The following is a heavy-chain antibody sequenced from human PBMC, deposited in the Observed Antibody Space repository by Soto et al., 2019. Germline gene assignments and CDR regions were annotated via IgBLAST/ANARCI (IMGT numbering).Heavy chain of an antibody. CDR2: VSDYNGNT. D-gene: IGHD6-13*01. J-gene: IGHJ4*02. CDR3: SRGGSSWQPHEDY. V-gene: IGHV1-18*01. CDR1: GFTFTSYG. Sequence: QVQLVQSGAAVKKPGASMKVSCKASGFTFTSYGISWVRQAPGQGLEWMGWVSDYNGNTHYAQKLQGRVTMTTDTSTTTAYMELRSLRSDDTAVYYCSRGGSSWQPHEDYWGQGTLVTVSS.